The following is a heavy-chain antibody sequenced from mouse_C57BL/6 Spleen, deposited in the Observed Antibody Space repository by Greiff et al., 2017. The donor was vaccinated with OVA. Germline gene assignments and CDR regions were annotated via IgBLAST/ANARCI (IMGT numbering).Heavy chain of an antibody. V-gene: IGHV1-82*01. J-gene: IGHJ3*01. D-gene: IGHD2-12*01. Sequence: QVQLQQSGPELVKPGASVKISCKASGYAFSSSWMNWVKQRPGKGLEWIGRIYPGDGDTNYNGKFKGKATLTAAKSSSTAYMQLSSLTSEDSAVYFGARSRYYSPGEAWFAYWGQGTLVTVSA. CDR3: ARSRYYSPGEAWFAY. CDR1: GYAFSSSW. CDR2: IYPGDGDT.